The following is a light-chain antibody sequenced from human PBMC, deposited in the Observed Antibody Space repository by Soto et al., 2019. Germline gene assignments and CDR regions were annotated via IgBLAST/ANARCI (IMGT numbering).Light chain of an antibody. CDR2: GAS. J-gene: IGKJ1*01. CDR1: QSIHIR. Sequence: VMTQPPSTLYVSQWKRATISFTASQSIHIRLAWYQQKPGQAPRLLIYGASSRATGIPDRFSGSGSGTDFTLTISRLEPEDFAVYYCQQYGRSGTCGQGTTGDIK. V-gene: IGKV3-20*01. CDR3: QQYGRSGT.